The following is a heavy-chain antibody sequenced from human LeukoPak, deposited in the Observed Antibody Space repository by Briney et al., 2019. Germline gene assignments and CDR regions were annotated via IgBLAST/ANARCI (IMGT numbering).Heavy chain of an antibody. Sequence: KPSETLSLTCTVSGGSISSYYWSWIRQPAGKGLEWIGRIYTSGSTNYNPSLKSRVTMSVDTSKNQFSLKLTSVTAADTAVYYCAGDPGPGQRGWHGPPSNWFDPWGQGTLVTVSS. CDR1: GGSISSYY. CDR2: IYTSGST. J-gene: IGHJ5*02. D-gene: IGHD6-19*01. V-gene: IGHV4-4*07. CDR3: AGDPGPGQRGWHGPPSNWFDP.